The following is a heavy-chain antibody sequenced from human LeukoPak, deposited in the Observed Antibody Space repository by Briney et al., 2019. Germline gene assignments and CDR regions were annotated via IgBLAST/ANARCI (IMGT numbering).Heavy chain of an antibody. Sequence: GESLKISCKGSGYSFTNYWIGWARQMPGKGLWWMWIIYPGASDTKYMPSFQGQVTISADNSISTAYLQWSSLKASDTAMYLCARQYCSNSNCHTGSSYSLDYWGQGSLVTASP. J-gene: IGHJ4*02. CDR3: ARQYCSNSNCHTGSSYSLDY. CDR2: IYPGASDT. D-gene: IGHD2-2*02. V-gene: IGHV5-51*01. CDR1: GYSFTNYW.